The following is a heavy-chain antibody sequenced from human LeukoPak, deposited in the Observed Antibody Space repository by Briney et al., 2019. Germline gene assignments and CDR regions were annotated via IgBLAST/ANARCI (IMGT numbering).Heavy chain of an antibody. CDR2: IIPIFGTA. CDR3: AREAVGHRPQGAGYFDY. V-gene: IGHV1-69*05. Sequence: ASVKVSCKASGGTFSSYAISWVRQAPGQGLEWMGRIIPIFGTANYAQKFQGRVTITTDESTSTAYMELSSLRSEDTAVYYCAREAVGHRPQGAGYFDYWGQGTLITVSS. CDR1: GGTFSSYA. D-gene: IGHD4/OR15-4a*01. J-gene: IGHJ4*02.